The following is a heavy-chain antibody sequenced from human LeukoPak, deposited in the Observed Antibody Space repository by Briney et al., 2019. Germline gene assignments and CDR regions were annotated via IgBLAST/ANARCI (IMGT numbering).Heavy chain of an antibody. D-gene: IGHD3-22*01. V-gene: IGHV3-23*01. Sequence: PGGSLRLSCAASGFTFSSYAMSWVRQAPGKGLEWVSAISGSGGSTYYADSVKGRFTISRDNSKNTLYLQMNSLRAEDTAVYYCAKESYYYDSSGYSAFDYWGQGTQVTVSS. CDR1: GFTFSSYA. CDR2: ISGSGGST. J-gene: IGHJ4*02. CDR3: AKESYYYDSSGYSAFDY.